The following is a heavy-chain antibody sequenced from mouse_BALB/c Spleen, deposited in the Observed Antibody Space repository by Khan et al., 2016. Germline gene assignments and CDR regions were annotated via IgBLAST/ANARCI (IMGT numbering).Heavy chain of an antibody. V-gene: IGHV8-12*01. CDR1: GFSLSTSGMG. CDR3: ALRGGDYFDY. J-gene: IGHJ2*01. CDR2: IYWDDDK. Sequence: QVTLNESGPGILQPSQTLSLTCSFSGFSLSTSGMGVSWIRQPSGKGLEWLTHIYWDDDKRYNPSLKSRLTISKDTSSNQVFLKITSVDTADAATCFCALRGGDYFDYWSQGTTLTVSS.